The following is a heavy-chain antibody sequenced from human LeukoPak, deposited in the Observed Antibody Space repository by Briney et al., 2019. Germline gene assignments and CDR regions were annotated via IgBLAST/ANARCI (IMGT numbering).Heavy chain of an antibody. CDR1: GYTFTGYY. CDR2: INPNSGGT. CDR3: ARGRWIMRSSWYGN. J-gene: IGHJ4*02. V-gene: IGHV1-2*02. Sequence: ASVTVSCKASGYTFTGYYMHWVRQAPGQGLEWMGWINPNSGGTNYAQKFQGRVTMTRDTSISTAYMELSRLRSDDTAVYYCARGRWIMRSSWYGNWGQGTLVTVSS. D-gene: IGHD6-13*01.